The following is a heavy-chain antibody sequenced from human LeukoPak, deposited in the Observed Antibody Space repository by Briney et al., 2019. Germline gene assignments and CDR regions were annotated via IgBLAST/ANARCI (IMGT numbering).Heavy chain of an antibody. Sequence: ASVKVSCKASGYTFTGYFMHWVRQAPGQGLEWMGWINPNSGGTNYGQKFQGRVTMTRDTSISTAYMDLSRLRSDDTAVYYCARDERYDSSGYPFDYWGQGTLVTVSS. V-gene: IGHV1-2*02. CDR1: GYTFTGYF. J-gene: IGHJ4*02. D-gene: IGHD3-22*01. CDR3: ARDERYDSSGYPFDY. CDR2: INPNSGGT.